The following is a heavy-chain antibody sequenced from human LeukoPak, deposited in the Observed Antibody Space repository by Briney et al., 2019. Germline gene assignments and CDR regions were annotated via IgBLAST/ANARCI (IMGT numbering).Heavy chain of an antibody. V-gene: IGHV1-18*01. CDR1: GYTFTSYG. J-gene: IGHJ4*02. Sequence: GASVKVSCKASGYTFTSYGISWVRQAPGQGLEWMGWISAYNGNTNYAQKLQGRVTMTTDTSTSTAYMELRSLRSDDTAVYYCARGYSSGWYFWTGWTMESYYFDYWGQGTLVTVSS. CDR2: ISAYNGNT. D-gene: IGHD6-19*01. CDR3: ARGYSSGWYFWTGWTMESYYFDY.